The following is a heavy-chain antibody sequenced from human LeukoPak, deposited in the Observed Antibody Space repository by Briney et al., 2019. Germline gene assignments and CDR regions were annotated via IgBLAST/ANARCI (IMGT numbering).Heavy chain of an antibody. CDR3: ARRMYASSLDY. Sequence: PPETLSLTCTVPGGSISNYYWCSIRQPPRKGLEWIASIYYSGSITYKPSPQSRVTISVHTSTNRSSLKLSSATAEDTARYCSARRMYASSLDYWGQGTLVTVSA. J-gene: IGHJ4*02. CDR2: IYYSGSI. V-gene: IGHV4-59*08. D-gene: IGHD6-6*01. CDR1: GGSISNYY.